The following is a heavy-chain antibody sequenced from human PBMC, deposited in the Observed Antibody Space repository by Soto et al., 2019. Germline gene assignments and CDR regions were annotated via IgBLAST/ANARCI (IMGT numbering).Heavy chain of an antibody. J-gene: IGHJ6*03. CDR3: ARVLGWYYYMDV. D-gene: IGHD3-10*01. Sequence: SETLSLTCAVYGGSFSGYYWSWIRQPPGKGLEWIGEINHSGSTNYNPSLKSRVTISVDTSKNQFSLKLSSVTAADTAVYYCARVLGWYYYMDVWGKGTTVTSP. CDR1: GGSFSGYY. V-gene: IGHV4-34*01. CDR2: INHSGST.